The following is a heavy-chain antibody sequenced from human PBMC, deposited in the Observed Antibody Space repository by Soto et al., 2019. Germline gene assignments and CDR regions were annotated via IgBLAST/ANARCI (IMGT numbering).Heavy chain of an antibody. Sequence: SETLSLTCTVSGGSISSYYWSWIRQPPGKGLEWIGYIYYSGSTNYNTSLKRWVHLSVDTSKNRFSLNLSSVTAADTAVYYCARVGDSNYEGGVAFDIWGQGTMVTVSS. CDR3: ARVGDSNYEGGVAFDI. D-gene: IGHD4-4*01. CDR2: IYYSGST. J-gene: IGHJ3*02. V-gene: IGHV4-59*01. CDR1: GGSISSYY.